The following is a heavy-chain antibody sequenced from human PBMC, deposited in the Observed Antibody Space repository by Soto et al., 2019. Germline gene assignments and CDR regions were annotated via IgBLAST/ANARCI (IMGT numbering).Heavy chain of an antibody. CDR3: ARLRKLLWFGEPSVTPNFDY. J-gene: IGHJ4*02. V-gene: IGHV4-39*01. Sequence: SETLSLTCTVSGGSISSSSYYWGWIRQPPGKGLEWIGSIYYSGSTYYNPSLKSRVTISVDTSKNQFSLKLSSVTAADTAVYYCARLRKLLWFGEPSVTPNFDYWGQGTLVTVSS. D-gene: IGHD3-10*01. CDR1: GGSISSSSYY. CDR2: IYYSGST.